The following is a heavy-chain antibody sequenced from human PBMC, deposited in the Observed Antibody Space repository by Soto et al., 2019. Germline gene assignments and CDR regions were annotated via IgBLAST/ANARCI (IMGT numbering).Heavy chain of an antibody. V-gene: IGHV3-30*18. CDR1: GFTFSSYG. Sequence: PGGSLRLSCASSGFTFSSYGMHWVRQAPGKGLEWVAVISYDGSNKYYADSVKGRFTISRYNSKNTLYLQMNSLRAEDTAVYYCAKPPGVRAPYGMEVWGQGTTVTVSS. J-gene: IGHJ6*02. D-gene: IGHD3-10*01. CDR2: ISYDGSNK. CDR3: AKPPGVRAPYGMEV.